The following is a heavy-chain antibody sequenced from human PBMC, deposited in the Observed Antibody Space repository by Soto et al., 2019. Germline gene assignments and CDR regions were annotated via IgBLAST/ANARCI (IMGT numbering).Heavy chain of an antibody. V-gene: IGHV3-23*01. CDR2: IGGTSSTT. CDR1: GFTFSSYA. CDR3: AKRPGYSNSWYSFDY. D-gene: IGHD6-13*01. J-gene: IGHJ4*02. Sequence: GGSLRLSCAASGFTFSSYAMSWVRQAPGKGLEWVSVIGGTSSTTFYADSVRGRFTISRDNSKNTLYLKMNSLRAEDTAVYYFAKRPGYSNSWYSFDYWGQGPLVTVSS.